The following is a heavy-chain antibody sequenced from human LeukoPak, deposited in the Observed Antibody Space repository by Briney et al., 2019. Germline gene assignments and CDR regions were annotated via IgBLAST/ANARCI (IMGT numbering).Heavy chain of an antibody. Sequence: SETLSLTCSVSGGSISSYYWSWIRQPPGKGLEWIGYIYYSGSTNYNPSLKSRVTISVDTSKNQFSLKLSSVTAADTAVYYCARAGGYSSEIDYWGQGTLVTVSS. V-gene: IGHV4-59*12. CDR1: GGSISSYY. CDR3: ARAGGYSSEIDY. J-gene: IGHJ4*02. D-gene: IGHD5-18*01. CDR2: IYYSGST.